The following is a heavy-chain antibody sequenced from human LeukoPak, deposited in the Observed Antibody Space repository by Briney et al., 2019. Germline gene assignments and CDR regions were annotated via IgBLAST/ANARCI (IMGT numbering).Heavy chain of an antibody. V-gene: IGHV4-34*01. CDR2: INHGGST. D-gene: IGHD5-18*01. J-gene: IGHJ4*02. Sequence: SETLSLTCAVYGGSFSGYYWSWIRQPPGKGLEWIGEINHGGSTNYNPSLKSRVTISVDTSKNQFSLKLSSVTAADTAVYYCARGITMVTPLDYWGQGTLVTVSS. CDR1: GGSFSGYY. CDR3: ARGITMVTPLDY.